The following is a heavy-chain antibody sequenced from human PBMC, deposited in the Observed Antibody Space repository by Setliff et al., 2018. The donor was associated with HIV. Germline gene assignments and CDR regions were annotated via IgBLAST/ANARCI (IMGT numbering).Heavy chain of an antibody. Sequence: SETLSLTCTVSGDSVNGYYWSWIRQPAGKGLEWVGRINPSGSVNYNPSLNSRVAVSLDTSKNQFSLKLSSVTAADTAVYYCTREFHRGIPDYFDSWGQGILVTSPQ. D-gene: IGHD2-2*02. V-gene: IGHV4-4*07. CDR3: TREFHRGIPDYFDS. CDR1: GDSVNGYY. CDR2: INPSGSV. J-gene: IGHJ4*02.